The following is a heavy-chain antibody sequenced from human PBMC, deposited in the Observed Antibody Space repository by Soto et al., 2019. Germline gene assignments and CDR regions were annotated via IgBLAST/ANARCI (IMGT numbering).Heavy chain of an antibody. Sequence: LSLTCTVSGGSISSYYWSWIRQPAGKGLEWIGRIYTSGSTNYNPSLKSRVTMSVDTSKNQFSLKLSSVTAADTAVYYCARDRENNWNRNWFDPWGQGTLVTVSS. J-gene: IGHJ5*02. CDR3: ARDRENNWNRNWFDP. V-gene: IGHV4-4*07. D-gene: IGHD1-20*01. CDR1: GGSISSYY. CDR2: IYTSGST.